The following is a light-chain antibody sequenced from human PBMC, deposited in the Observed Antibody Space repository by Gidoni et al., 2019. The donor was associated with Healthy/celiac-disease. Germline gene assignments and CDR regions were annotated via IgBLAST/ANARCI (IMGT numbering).Light chain of an antibody. J-gene: IGKJ3*01. CDR1: QSISSW. CDR2: KAS. CDR3: QQYNSYEFT. V-gene: IGKV1-5*03. Sequence: DIQMTQSPSTLSASVGDRVTITCRASQSISSWLAWYKQKPGKAPKLLIYKASSLESGVPSRFSGSGSGTEFTLTISSLQPDDFATYYCQQYNSYEFTFGPGTKVDIK.